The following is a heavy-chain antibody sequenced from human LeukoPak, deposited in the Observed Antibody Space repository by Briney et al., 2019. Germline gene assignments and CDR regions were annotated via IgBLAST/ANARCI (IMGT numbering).Heavy chain of an antibody. CDR1: GYTFTGYY. CDR2: INPNSGGT. D-gene: IGHD3-3*01. J-gene: IGHJ6*02. Sequence: ASVKVSCKASGYTFTGYYMHGVRQAPGQGLEWMGWINPNSGGTNYAQKFQGWVTMTRDTSISTAYMELSRLRSDDTAVYYCARDRPYYDFWSGLGRGYGMDVWGQGTTVTVSS. CDR3: ARDRPYYDFWSGLGRGYGMDV. V-gene: IGHV1-2*04.